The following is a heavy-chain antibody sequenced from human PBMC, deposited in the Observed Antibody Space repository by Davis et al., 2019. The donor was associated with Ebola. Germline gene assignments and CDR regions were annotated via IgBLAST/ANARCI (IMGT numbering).Heavy chain of an antibody. V-gene: IGHV4-34*01. CDR3: ARGKWIDCTNGVCYTYFDY. CDR1: GGSFSGYY. J-gene: IGHJ4*02. D-gene: IGHD2-8*01. Sequence: SETLSLTCAVSGGSFSGYYWTWIRQSPGKGLEWIGEVNQSGGASYNPSLTSRVTISVDSSTNHLSLRLTSVTAADTAVYYCARGKWIDCTNGVCYTYFDYWGQGTLVTVSS. CDR2: VNQSGGA.